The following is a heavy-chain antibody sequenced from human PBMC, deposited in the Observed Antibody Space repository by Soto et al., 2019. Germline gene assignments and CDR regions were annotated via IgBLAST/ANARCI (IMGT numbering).Heavy chain of an antibody. Sequence: SVKVSCKASGGTFSSYAISWVRQAPGQGLEWMGGIIPIFGTANYAQKFQGRVTITADKSTSTAYMELSSLRSEDTAVYYCAEAVAGRNWFDPWGQGTLVTVPS. D-gene: IGHD6-19*01. CDR1: GGTFSSYA. CDR2: IIPIFGTA. CDR3: AEAVAGRNWFDP. J-gene: IGHJ5*02. V-gene: IGHV1-69*06.